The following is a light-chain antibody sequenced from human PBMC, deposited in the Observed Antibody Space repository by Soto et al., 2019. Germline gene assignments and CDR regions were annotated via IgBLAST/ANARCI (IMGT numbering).Light chain of an antibody. J-gene: IGKJ1*01. CDR1: LTISDNY. V-gene: IGKV3-20*01. CDR2: GAS. Sequence: EIVLTHSPGTLSLSPGERATLSCRASLTISDNYLAWYQQKAGQAPRLVIYGASSRATGIPDRFSASGSGTDFTLTISRLEPDDFAVYYCQQYSMAPLTFGQGTKVDIK. CDR3: QQYSMAPLT.